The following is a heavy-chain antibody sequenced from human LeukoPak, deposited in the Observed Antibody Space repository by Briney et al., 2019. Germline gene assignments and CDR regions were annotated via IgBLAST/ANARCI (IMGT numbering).Heavy chain of an antibody. J-gene: IGHJ5*02. Sequence: SETLSLTCTVSGGSISSGGYSWSWIRQPPGKGLEWIGYIYHSGSTYYNPSLKSRVTISVDRSKNQFSLKLSSVTAADTAVYYCASRITSNNWFDPWGQGTLVTVSS. D-gene: IGHD3-3*01. CDR3: ASRITSNNWFDP. V-gene: IGHV4-30-2*01. CDR1: GGSISSGGYS. CDR2: IYHSGST.